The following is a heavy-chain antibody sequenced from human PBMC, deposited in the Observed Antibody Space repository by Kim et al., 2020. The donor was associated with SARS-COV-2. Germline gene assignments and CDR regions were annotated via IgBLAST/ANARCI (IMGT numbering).Heavy chain of an antibody. CDR1: GGSISSGDYY. J-gene: IGHJ6*03. CDR3: ARWGPGYGDYYYYYMDV. CDR2: IYYSGST. Sequence: SETLSLTCTVSGGSISSGDYYWSWIRQPPGKGLEWIGYIYYSGSTYYNPSLKSRVTISVDTSNNQFSLRLSSVTAADTAVYYCARWGPGYGDYYYYYMDVCGERTTVTVSS. V-gene: IGHV4-30-4*01. D-gene: IGHD4-17*01.